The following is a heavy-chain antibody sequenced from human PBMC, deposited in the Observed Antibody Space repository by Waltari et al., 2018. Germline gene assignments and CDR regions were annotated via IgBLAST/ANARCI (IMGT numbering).Heavy chain of an antibody. CDR3: ARHPHDYTWFDP. CDR1: GYSFTSYW. J-gene: IGHJ5*02. CDR2: IDPSDSYT. Sequence: EVQLVQSGAEVKKPGESLRISCKGSGYSFTSYWISWVRQMPGKGLEWMGRIDPSDSYTNYSPSFQGHVTISTDKSISTAYLQWSSLKASDTAMYYCARHPHDYTWFDPWGQGTLVTVSS. V-gene: IGHV5-10-1*03. D-gene: IGHD2-21*02.